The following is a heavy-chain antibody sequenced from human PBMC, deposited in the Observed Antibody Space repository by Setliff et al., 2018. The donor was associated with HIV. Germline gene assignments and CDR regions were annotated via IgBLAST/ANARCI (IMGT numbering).Heavy chain of an antibody. CDR1: GYSVNSDYN. V-gene: IGHV4-38-2*01. Sequence: SETLSLTCAVSGYSVNSDYNWGWIRQPPGKGLKSPGRELEWIGHVYHSGSTHYNPSLQSRVTVSVDTSKNQFSLNLSSVAAADTAVYYCARTLGSGTFRYYFDYWGQGTLVTVS. J-gene: IGHJ4*02. D-gene: IGHD3-10*01. CDR3: ARTLGSGTFRYYFDY. CDR2: VYHSGST.